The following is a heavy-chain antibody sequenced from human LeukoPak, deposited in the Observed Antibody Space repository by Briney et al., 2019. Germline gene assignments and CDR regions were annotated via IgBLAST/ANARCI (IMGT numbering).Heavy chain of an antibody. J-gene: IGHJ4*02. CDR1: GGTFSSYG. V-gene: IGHV1-69*04. Sequence: SVKVSCKASGGTFSSYGIGWVRQAPGQGLEWMGRIIPILSITNYAQKFQGRVTITADKSTSTAYMELSSLRSEDTAVYYCARDPSAAGPGRVFDYWGQGTLVTVSS. D-gene: IGHD6-13*01. CDR2: IIPILSIT. CDR3: ARDPSAAGPGRVFDY.